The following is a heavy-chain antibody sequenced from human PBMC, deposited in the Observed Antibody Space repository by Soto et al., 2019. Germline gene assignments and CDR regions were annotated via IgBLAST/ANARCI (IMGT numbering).Heavy chain of an antibody. D-gene: IGHD3-10*01. Sequence: GPSVKGACKASGYTFTSDYMHWVRQAPGQGLEWMGIINPSGGSTSYAQKFQGRVTMTRDTSTSTVYMELSSLRSEDTAVYYCARDRITMVRGVIISYYGMDVWGQGTTVTVSS. CDR3: ARDRITMVRGVIISYYGMDV. CDR2: INPSGGST. J-gene: IGHJ6*02. CDR1: GYTFTSDY. V-gene: IGHV1-46*01.